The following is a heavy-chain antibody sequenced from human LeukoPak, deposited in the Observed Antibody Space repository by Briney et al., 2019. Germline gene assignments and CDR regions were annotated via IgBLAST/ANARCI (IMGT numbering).Heavy chain of an antibody. J-gene: IGHJ4*02. V-gene: IGHV4-4*02. CDR1: GGSISSTNW. Sequence: SETLSLTCGVSGGSISSTNWWTWVRQPPGKGLEWIGEVYLDGRTNYSPSLQSRLDMSVDFSENHISLKLTSVTAADTAVYYCAREGGPYRPLDYTGQGTLVTVSS. CDR3: AREGGPYRPLDY. CDR2: VYLDGRT.